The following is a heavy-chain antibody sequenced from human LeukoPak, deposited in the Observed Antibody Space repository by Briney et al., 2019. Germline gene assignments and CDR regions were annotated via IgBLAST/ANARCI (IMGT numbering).Heavy chain of an antibody. V-gene: IGHV3-30*18. CDR1: GFTFSTYG. J-gene: IGHJ4*02. CDR3: TKAQLPRHEPGNFYFDY. D-gene: IGHD1-14*01. Sequence: PGGSLRLSCAASGFTFSTYGMHWVRQAPGKGLEWVAVVSYDESSIYYADSVKGRFTISRDNSKDTVFLRMNSLRSDDTAVYYCTKAQLPRHEPGNFYFDYWGQGILVTVSS. CDR2: VSYDESSI.